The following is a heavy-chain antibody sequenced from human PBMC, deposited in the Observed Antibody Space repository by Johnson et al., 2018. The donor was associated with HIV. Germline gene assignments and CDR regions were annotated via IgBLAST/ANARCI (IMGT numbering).Heavy chain of an antibody. V-gene: IGHV3-48*04. J-gene: IGHJ3*02. Sequence: VQLVESGGGLVQPGGSLRLSCAASGFTFSSYAMSWIRQAPGKGLEWVSYISSSGTTIYYADSVKGRFTIPRDNAKNSLYLQMNSLRAEDTAMYYCAKRKRYFDWLSAFDIWGQGTMVTVSS. CDR2: ISSSGTTI. CDR1: GFTFSSYA. CDR3: AKRKRYFDWLSAFDI. D-gene: IGHD3-9*01.